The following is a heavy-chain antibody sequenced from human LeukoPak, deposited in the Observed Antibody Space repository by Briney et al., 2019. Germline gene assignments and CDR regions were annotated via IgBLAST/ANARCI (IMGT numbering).Heavy chain of an antibody. D-gene: IGHD3-3*01. Sequence: ASVKVSCKASGYTFTGYYIRWVRQAPGQGLEWMGRINPSGGSTSYAQKFQGRVTMTRDTSTSTVYMELSSLRSEDTAVYYCARETLMDFWSGYYTDYYYYMDVWGKGTTVTVSS. V-gene: IGHV1-46*03. CDR2: INPSGGST. J-gene: IGHJ6*03. CDR3: ARETLMDFWSGYYTDYYYYMDV. CDR1: GYTFTGYY.